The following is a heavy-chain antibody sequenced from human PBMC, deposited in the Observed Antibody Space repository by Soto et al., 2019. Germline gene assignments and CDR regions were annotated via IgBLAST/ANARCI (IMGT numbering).Heavy chain of an antibody. D-gene: IGHD7-27*01. CDR2: IYKSATT. Sequence: LSLTCSVSGDSISNLDYFWAWIRQPPGQALEYIGYIYKSATTYYNPSFESRVAISVDTSKSQFSLNVTSVTAADTAVYFCARGRYCLTGRCFPNWFDSWGQGALVTVPQ. J-gene: IGHJ5*01. V-gene: IGHV4-30-4*01. CDR3: ARGRYCLTGRCFPNWFDS. CDR1: GDSISNLDYF.